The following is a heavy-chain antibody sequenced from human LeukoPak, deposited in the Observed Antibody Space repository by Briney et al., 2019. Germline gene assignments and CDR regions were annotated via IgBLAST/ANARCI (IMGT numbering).Heavy chain of an antibody. V-gene: IGHV4-34*01. Sequence: PSETLSLTCAVYGGSFSGYYWSWIRQPTGKGLEWIGEINHSGSTNYNPSLKSRVTISVDTSKNQFSLKLSSVTAADTAVYYCARGYGDPTDKFDYWGQGTLVTVSS. CDR1: GGSFSGYY. CDR3: ARGYGDPTDKFDY. CDR2: INHSGST. D-gene: IGHD4-17*01. J-gene: IGHJ4*02.